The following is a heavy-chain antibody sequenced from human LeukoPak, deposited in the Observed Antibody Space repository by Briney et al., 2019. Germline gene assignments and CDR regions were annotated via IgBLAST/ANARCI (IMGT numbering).Heavy chain of an antibody. D-gene: IGHD2-2*01. CDR3: ARMTVVPAAITRTLSWFDP. J-gene: IGHJ5*02. CDR1: GGSISSYY. CDR2: IYYSGST. V-gene: IGHV4-59*12. Sequence: SETLSLTCTVSGGSISSYYWSWIRQPPGKGLEWIGYIYYSGSTNYNPSLKSRVTISVDTSKNQFSLKLSSVTAADTAVYYCARMTVVPAAITRTLSWFDPWGQGTLVTVSS.